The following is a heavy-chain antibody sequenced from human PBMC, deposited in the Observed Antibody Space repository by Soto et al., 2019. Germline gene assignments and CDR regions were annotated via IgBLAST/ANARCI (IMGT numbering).Heavy chain of an antibody. D-gene: IGHD3-10*01. J-gene: IGHJ4*02. CDR2: ISAYNGNT. CDR1: GYTFTSYT. CDR3: ARDISGYGSGSYFDY. Sequence: ASVKVSCKASGYTFTSYTITWVRQAPGQGLEWMGWISAYNGNTNYAQKLQGRVTMTTDTSTSTAYMELRSLRSDDTAVYYCARDISGYGSGSYFDYWGQGTLVTVSS. V-gene: IGHV1-18*01.